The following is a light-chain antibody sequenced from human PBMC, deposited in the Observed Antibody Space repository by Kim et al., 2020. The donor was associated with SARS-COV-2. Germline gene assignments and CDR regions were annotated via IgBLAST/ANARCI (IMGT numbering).Light chain of an antibody. J-gene: IGLJ2*01. V-gene: IGLV3-1*01. Sequence: SGSTLPKACITCAGNKLEDKYVCWYQQRPGQSPELVIYQDNKRPTGIPERFSGSNTGNTATLTISGTQAMDEADYYCQAWDSSIVVFGGGIQLTVL. CDR3: QAWDSSIVV. CDR1: KLEDKY. CDR2: QDN.